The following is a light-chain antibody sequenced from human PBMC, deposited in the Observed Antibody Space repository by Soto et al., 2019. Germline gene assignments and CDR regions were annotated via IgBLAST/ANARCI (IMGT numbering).Light chain of an antibody. V-gene: IGKV1-27*01. J-gene: IGKJ4*01. CDR1: QGISNY. Sequence: DIQMTQSPSSLSASLGDRVTITCRASQGISNYLAWYQQKPGKVPKLLIYAASTLQSGVTSRFSGTGSGTDCTLTISSMEPEDVATYYCQKYNSAALTFGGGTKVEIK. CDR3: QKYNSAALT. CDR2: AAS.